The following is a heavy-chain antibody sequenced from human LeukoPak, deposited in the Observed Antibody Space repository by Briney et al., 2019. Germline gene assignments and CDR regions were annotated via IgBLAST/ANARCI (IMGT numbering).Heavy chain of an antibody. D-gene: IGHD4-23*01. CDR2: VSSSNGNT. CDR3: ARLGYGVNSAAY. J-gene: IGHJ4*02. Sequence: ASVKVSCKASGYTFTSYGFSWVRQAPGQGLEWMGWVSSSNGNTNYAQKFQGRVTMTSDTSTSTAYMELRSLRSDDTAVYYCARLGYGVNSAAYWGQGTLVTVSS. CDR1: GYTFTSYG. V-gene: IGHV1-18*01.